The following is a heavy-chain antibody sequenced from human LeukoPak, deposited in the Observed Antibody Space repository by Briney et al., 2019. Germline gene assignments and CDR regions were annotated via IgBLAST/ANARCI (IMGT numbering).Heavy chain of an antibody. V-gene: IGHV4-61*02. J-gene: IGHJ4*02. CDR3: ARDTRYYYDSSTSY. CDR1: GGSISSGSYC. Sequence: PSETLSLTCTVSGGSISSGSYCWSWIRQPAGKGLEWIGRIYTSGSTNYNPSLESRVTISVDMSKNQFSLKLSSVTAADTAMYYCARDTRYYYDSSTSYWGQGTLVTVSS. D-gene: IGHD3-22*01. CDR2: IYTSGST.